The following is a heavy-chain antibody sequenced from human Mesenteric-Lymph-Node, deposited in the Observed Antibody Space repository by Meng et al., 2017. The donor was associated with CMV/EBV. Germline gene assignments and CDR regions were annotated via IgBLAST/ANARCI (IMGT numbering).Heavy chain of an antibody. Sequence: SQTLSLTCAVYGGSFSGYYWSWIRQPPGKGLEWIGEINHSGSTNYNPSLKSRVTISVDTSKNQFSLKLSSVTAADTAVYYCARVQSYSDYWGQGTLVTVSS. CDR2: INHSGST. V-gene: IGHV4-34*01. J-gene: IGHJ4*02. CDR1: GGSFSGYY. CDR3: ARVQSYSDY.